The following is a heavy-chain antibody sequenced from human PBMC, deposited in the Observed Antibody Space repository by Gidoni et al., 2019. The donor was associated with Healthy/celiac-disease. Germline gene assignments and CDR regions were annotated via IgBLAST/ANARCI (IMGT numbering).Heavy chain of an antibody. J-gene: IGHJ6*02. CDR1: GFTFSSYS. Sequence: EVQLVESGGGLVKPGGSLRLSCAASGFTFSSYSMNWVRQAPGKGLEWVSSISSSSSYIYYADSVKGRFTISRDNAKNSLYLQMNSLRAEDTAVYYCARERDDYYYYYGMDVWGQGTTVTVSS. CDR3: ARERDDYYYYYGMDV. V-gene: IGHV3-21*01. CDR2: ISSSSSYI.